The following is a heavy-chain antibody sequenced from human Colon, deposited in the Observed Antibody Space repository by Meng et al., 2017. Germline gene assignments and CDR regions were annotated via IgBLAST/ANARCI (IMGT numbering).Heavy chain of an antibody. J-gene: IGHJ4*02. V-gene: IGHV4-30-4*01. D-gene: IGHD4-17*01. CDR2: IYYSGST. CDR3: ARGPTTYFDY. CDR1: GGSISSGDYY. Sequence: QVELQESGPGLVKPSQTLSLTCTVSGGSISSGDYYWSWIRQPPGKDREWIVYIYYSGSTYYTPYLKGRVTISVDTSKNQFSLKLSSVTAADTAVYYCARGPTTYFDYWGQGTLVTVSS.